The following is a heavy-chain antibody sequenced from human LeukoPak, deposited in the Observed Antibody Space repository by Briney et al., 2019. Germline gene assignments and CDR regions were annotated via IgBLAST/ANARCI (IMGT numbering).Heavy chain of an antibody. Sequence: GGSLRLSCAASGFTFSSYSMNWVRQAPGKGLEWVSYITSSSSNIYYADSVKGRFTISRDNAKNSLYLQMNSLRDEDTAVYYCARGMRGYANFDYWGQGTVVTVSS. CDR2: ITSSSSNI. CDR1: GFTFSSYS. CDR3: ARGMRGYANFDY. J-gene: IGHJ4*02. V-gene: IGHV3-48*02. D-gene: IGHD3-3*01.